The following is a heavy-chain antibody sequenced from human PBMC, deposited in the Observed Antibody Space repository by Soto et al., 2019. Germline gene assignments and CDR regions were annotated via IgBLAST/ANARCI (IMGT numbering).Heavy chain of an antibody. D-gene: IGHD1-20*01. Sequence: PSETLSLTCAVYGGSFSGYYWSWIRQPPGKGLEWIGEINHSGSTNYNPSLKSRVTISVDTSKNQFSLKLSSVTAADTAVYYCARGYNWNYYYYYYMDVWGKGTTVTVSS. CDR3: ARGYNWNYYYYYYMDV. CDR1: GGSFSGYY. CDR2: INHSGST. J-gene: IGHJ6*03. V-gene: IGHV4-34*01.